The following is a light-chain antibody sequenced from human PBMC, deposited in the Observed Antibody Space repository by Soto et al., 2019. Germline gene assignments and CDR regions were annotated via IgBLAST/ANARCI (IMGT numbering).Light chain of an antibody. Sequence: EIVLTQSPATLSVAPGERFTLSCRASQNININLAWYQQKPGQAPRLLIYGASTRATGIPARFSGSGSGTEFTLTISSLQSEDFAVYYCQQYNNWPPWTFGQGTKVDIK. CDR3: QQYNNWPPWT. J-gene: IGKJ1*01. CDR2: GAS. V-gene: IGKV3-15*01. CDR1: QNININ.